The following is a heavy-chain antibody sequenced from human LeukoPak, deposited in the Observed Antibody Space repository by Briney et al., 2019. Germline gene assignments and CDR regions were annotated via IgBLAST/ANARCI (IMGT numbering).Heavy chain of an antibody. Sequence: SETLSLTCAVSGGSVNSGTHSWSWIRQPPGKGLEYIGYIYYSGNTYYNPSLKSRLSISIETSKKQFSLRLSSVTAADTAVYYCARLRCTRITIFSIGARTYYFDYWGQGTLVTVSS. V-gene: IGHV4-30-4*07. J-gene: IGHJ4*02. CDR3: ARLRCTRITIFSIGARTYYFDY. D-gene: IGHD3-9*01. CDR1: GGSVNSGTHS. CDR2: IYYSGNT.